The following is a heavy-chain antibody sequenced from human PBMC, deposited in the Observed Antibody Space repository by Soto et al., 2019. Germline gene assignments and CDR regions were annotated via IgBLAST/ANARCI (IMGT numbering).Heavy chain of an antibody. CDR2: INPSGGST. CDR1: GYTFTSYY. Sequence: ASVKVSCKASGYTFTSYYMHWVRQAPGQGLEWIGIINPSGGSTSYAQKFQGRVTMTRDTSTSTVYMELSSLRSEDTAVYYCARDSTGSLRQGFWRFRPLPPYCGGDCYSEYPPDPLDYWGQGTLVTVSS. V-gene: IGHV1-46*03. CDR3: ARDSTGSLRQGFWRFRPLPPYCGGDCYSEYPPDPLDY. D-gene: IGHD2-21*02. J-gene: IGHJ4*02.